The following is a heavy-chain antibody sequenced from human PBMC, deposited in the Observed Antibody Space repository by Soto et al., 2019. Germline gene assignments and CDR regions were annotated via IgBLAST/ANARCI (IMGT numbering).Heavy chain of an antibody. V-gene: IGHV3-73*01. CDR2: IRSKANSYAT. J-gene: IGHJ4*02. Sequence: GSLRLSCAASGFTFSGSAMHWVRQASGKGLEWVGRIRSKANSYATAYAASVKGRFTISRDDSKNTAYLQMNSLKTEDTAVYYCTRLGYSSGYDWGQGTLVTVSS. D-gene: IGHD6-19*01. CDR1: GFTFSGSA. CDR3: TRLGYSSGYD.